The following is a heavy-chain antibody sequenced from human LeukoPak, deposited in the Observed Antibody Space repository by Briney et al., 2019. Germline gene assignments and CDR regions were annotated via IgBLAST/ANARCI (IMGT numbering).Heavy chain of an antibody. D-gene: IGHD4-17*01. CDR2: IYYSGST. J-gene: IGHJ6*02. Sequence: SQTLSLTCTVSGGSISSGGYYWSWIRQHPGKGLEWIGYIYYSGSTYYNPSLKSRVTISADTSKNQFSLKLSSVTAADTAVYYCARDPTDYGDYYYYGMDVWGQGTTVTVSS. CDR1: GGSISSGGYY. V-gene: IGHV4-31*03. CDR3: ARDPTDYGDYYYYGMDV.